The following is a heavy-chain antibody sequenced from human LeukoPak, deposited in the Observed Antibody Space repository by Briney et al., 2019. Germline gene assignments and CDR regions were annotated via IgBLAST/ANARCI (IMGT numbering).Heavy chain of an antibody. CDR2: INSDGSST. J-gene: IGHJ6*02. CDR1: GFTFDDYA. CDR3: AKDRGYSYYYYGMDV. D-gene: IGHD5-18*01. Sequence: GGSLRLSCAASGFTFDDYAMHWVRQAPGKGLVWVSRINSDGSSTYYADSVKGRFTISRDNSKNTLYLQMNSLRAEDTAVYYCAKDRGYSYYYYGMDVWGQGTTVTVSS. V-gene: IGHV3-23*01.